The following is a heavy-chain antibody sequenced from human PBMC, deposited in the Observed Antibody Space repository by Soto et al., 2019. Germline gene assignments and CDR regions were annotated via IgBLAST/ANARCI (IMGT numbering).Heavy chain of an antibody. D-gene: IGHD6-25*01. Sequence: GGSLRLSCAASGFTFSSYGMHWVRQAPGKGLEWVAVISYDGSNKYYADSVKGRFTISRDNSKNTLYLQMNSLRAEDTAVYYVAKDHEHASATDYRCPGPLVTVSS. CDR1: GFTFSSYG. V-gene: IGHV3-30*18. J-gene: IGHJ4*02. CDR2: ISYDGSNK. CDR3: AKDHEHASATDY.